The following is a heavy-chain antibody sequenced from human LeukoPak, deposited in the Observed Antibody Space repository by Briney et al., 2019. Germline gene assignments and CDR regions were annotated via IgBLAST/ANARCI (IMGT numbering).Heavy chain of an antibody. CDR2: IYYSGST. J-gene: IGHJ6*03. CDR3: ARRGTTVTSRYYYYYMDV. D-gene: IGHD4-17*01. V-gene: IGHV4-39*01. CDR1: GGSISSSSYY. Sequence: SETLSLTCTVSGGSISSSSYYWGWIRQPPGKGLEWIGSIYYSGSTYYNPSLKSRVTISVDTSKNQFSLKLSSVTAADTAVYYCARRGTTVTSRYYYYYMDVWGKGTTVTVSS.